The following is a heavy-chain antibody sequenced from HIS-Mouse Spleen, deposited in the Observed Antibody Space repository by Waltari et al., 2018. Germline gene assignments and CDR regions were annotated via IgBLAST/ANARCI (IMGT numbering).Heavy chain of an antibody. V-gene: IGHV3-30*18. CDR3: AKASSPGVGATTGDY. CDR1: GFTFSSYG. Sequence: GFTFSSYGMHWVRQAPGKGLEWVAVISYDGSNKYYADSVKGRFTISRDNSKNTLYLQMNSLRAEDTAVYYCAKASSPGVGATTGDYWGQGTLVTVSS. J-gene: IGHJ4*02. CDR2: ISYDGSNK. D-gene: IGHD1-26*01.